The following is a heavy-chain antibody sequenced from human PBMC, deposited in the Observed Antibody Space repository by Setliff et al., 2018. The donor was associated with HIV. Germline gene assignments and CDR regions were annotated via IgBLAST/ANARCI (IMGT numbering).Heavy chain of an antibody. CDR1: GGSISDNKYY. Sequence: SETLSLTCSVSGGSISDNKYYWSWIRQTPGKGLEWPGSIYHTGKTYYNSALKNRLTISVDTSKNQFSLELSSVTAADTAVYYCASRVYYYDESRILREEGFVPWGQGTLVTVSS. V-gene: IGHV4-39*01. CDR2: IYHTGKT. D-gene: IGHD3-22*01. J-gene: IGHJ5*02. CDR3: ASRVYYYDESRILREEGFVP.